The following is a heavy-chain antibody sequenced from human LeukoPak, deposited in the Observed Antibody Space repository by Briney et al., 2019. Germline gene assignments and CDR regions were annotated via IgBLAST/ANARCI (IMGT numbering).Heavy chain of an antibody. CDR1: GFTFSSYS. V-gene: IGHV3-21*04. J-gene: IGHJ3*02. D-gene: IGHD2-21*02. Sequence: GGSLRLSCAASGFTFSSYSMNWVRQAPGKGLEWVSSISSSSSYIYYADSVKGRFTISRDNAKNSLYLQMNSLRAEDTAVYYCARGIVVVTASGDAFDIWGQGTMVTVSS. CDR2: ISSSSSYI. CDR3: ARGIVVVTASGDAFDI.